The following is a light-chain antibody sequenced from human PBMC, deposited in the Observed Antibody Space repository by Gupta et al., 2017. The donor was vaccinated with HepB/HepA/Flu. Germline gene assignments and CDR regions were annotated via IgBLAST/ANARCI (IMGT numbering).Light chain of an antibody. CDR3: SSYTNSDPVV. CDR2: DVN. Sequence: QSALTQPASVSGSPGQSISISCTGTSSDIGGYNYVSWYQQHPGNAPKLMIYDVNHRPSGVSNRFSGSKSGNTASLTISGLQAEDEADYYCSSYTNSDPVVFGGGTKLTVL. J-gene: IGLJ2*01. CDR1: SSDIGGYNY. V-gene: IGLV2-14*03.